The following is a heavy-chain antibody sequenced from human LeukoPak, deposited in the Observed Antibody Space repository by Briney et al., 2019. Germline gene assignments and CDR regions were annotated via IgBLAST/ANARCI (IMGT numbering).Heavy chain of an antibody. J-gene: IGHJ6*03. Sequence: ASVKVSCKASGYTFTGYYMHWVRQAPGQGLEWMGWINPNSGGTNYAQKFQGRVTMTRDTSISTAYMELSRLRSDDTAVYYCARDTSPRYSLMYYYYYYMDVWGKGTTVTVSS. V-gene: IGHV1-2*02. D-gene: IGHD5-18*01. CDR2: INPNSGGT. CDR1: GYTFTGYY. CDR3: ARDTSPRYSLMYYYYYYMDV.